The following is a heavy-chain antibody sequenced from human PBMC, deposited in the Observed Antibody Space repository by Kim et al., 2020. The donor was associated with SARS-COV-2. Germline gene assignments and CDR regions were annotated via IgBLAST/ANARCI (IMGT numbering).Heavy chain of an antibody. CDR3: ARDLGRGGFDY. D-gene: IGHD3-10*01. Sequence: AKYAQKFQGRVTITADKYTSTAYMELSSLRSEDTAVYYCARDLGRGGFDYWGQGTLVTVSS. CDR2: A. J-gene: IGHJ4*02. V-gene: IGHV1-69*04.